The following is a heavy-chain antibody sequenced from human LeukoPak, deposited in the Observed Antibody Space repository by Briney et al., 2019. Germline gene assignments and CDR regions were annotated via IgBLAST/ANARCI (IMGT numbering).Heavy chain of an antibody. Sequence: GGSLRLSCAASGFTFSTYWMAWVRQAPGKGLEWVANIKQDGSEKYYVDSVKGRFTISRDNARNSLYLQMNSLRAEDTAVYYCARTKYYYDFWGQGTLVTVSS. J-gene: IGHJ4*02. D-gene: IGHD2-8*01. V-gene: IGHV3-7*01. CDR1: GFTFSTYW. CDR2: IKQDGSEK. CDR3: ARTKYYYDF.